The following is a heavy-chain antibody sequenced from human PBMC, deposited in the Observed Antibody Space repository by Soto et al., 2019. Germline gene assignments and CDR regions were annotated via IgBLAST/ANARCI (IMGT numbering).Heavy chain of an antibody. CDR3: AKDQRSYDILTGDIGYFDL. CDR1: GFTFSSYA. D-gene: IGHD3-9*01. CDR2: ISGSGGST. J-gene: IGHJ2*01. Sequence: EVQLLESGGGLVQPGGSLRLSCAASGFTFSSYAMSWVRQAPGKGLEWVSAISGSGGSTYYADSVKGRFTISRDNSKNTLYLQMNSLRAEDTAVYYCAKDQRSYDILTGDIGYFDLWGRGSLVTVSS. V-gene: IGHV3-23*01.